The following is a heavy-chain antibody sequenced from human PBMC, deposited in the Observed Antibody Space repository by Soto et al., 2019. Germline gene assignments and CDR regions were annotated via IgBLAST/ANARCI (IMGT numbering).Heavy chain of an antibody. CDR2: INPNSGGT. V-gene: IGHV1-2*04. D-gene: IGHD5-18*01. CDR1: GYTFTGYY. Sequence: ASVKVSCKASGYTFTGYYMPWVRQAPGQGLEWMGWINPNSGGTNYAQKFQGWVTMTRDTSISTAYMELSRLRSDDTAVYYCARGPVGEYSYGLSRVHFDYWGQGTLVTVSS. CDR3: ARGPVGEYSYGLSRVHFDY. J-gene: IGHJ4*02.